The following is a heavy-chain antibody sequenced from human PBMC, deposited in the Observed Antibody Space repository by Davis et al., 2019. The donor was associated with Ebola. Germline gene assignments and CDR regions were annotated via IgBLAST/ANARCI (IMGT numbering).Heavy chain of an antibody. J-gene: IGHJ4*02. CDR1: GGSISSYY. D-gene: IGHD5-24*01. CDR2: IYYSGST. CDR3: AREKGDGYNLYYFDY. V-gene: IGHV4-59*01. Sequence: SETLSLTCTVSGGSISSYYWSWIRQPPGKGLEWIGYIYYSGSTNYNPSLKSRVTISVDTSKNQFSLKLSSVTAADTAVYYCAREKGDGYNLYYFDYWGQGTLVTVSS.